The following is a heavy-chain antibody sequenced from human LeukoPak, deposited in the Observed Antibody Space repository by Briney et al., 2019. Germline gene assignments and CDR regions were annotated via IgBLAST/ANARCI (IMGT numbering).Heavy chain of an antibody. Sequence: SETLSLTCTVSGGSISSYYWSWIRQPAGKGLEWIGRIYTSGSTNYNPSLKSRVTISVDTSKNQFSLKLSSVTAADTAVYYCARVPFGVVRSFFPLNTYYYYYMDVWGKGTTVTVSS. CDR2: IYTSGST. V-gene: IGHV4-4*07. J-gene: IGHJ6*03. D-gene: IGHD3-3*01. CDR3: ARVPFGVVRSFFPLNTYYYYYMDV. CDR1: GGSISSYY.